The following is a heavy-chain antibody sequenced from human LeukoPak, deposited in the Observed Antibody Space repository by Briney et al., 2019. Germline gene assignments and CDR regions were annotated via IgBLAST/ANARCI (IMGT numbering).Heavy chain of an antibody. D-gene: IGHD1-1*01. J-gene: IGHJ4*02. Sequence: PSETLSLTCTVSGGSISSSSYYWGWIRQPPGKGLEWIGSIYYSGSTYYNPSLKSRVTISVDTSKNQFSLKLSSVTAADTAVYYCARSPNWKPYDYWGQGTLVTVSS. V-gene: IGHV4-39*07. CDR1: GGSISSSSYY. CDR2: IYYSGST. CDR3: ARSPNWKPYDY.